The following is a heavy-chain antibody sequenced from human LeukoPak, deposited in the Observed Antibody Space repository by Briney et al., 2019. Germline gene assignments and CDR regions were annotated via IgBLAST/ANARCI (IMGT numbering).Heavy chain of an antibody. D-gene: IGHD3-16*01. V-gene: IGHV3-23*01. CDR2: ISGSGGTT. Sequence: GGSLRLSCAASEFTFSTYGMSWVRQAPGKGLEWVSAISGSGGTTYYADSVKGRFTISRDNSKDTLYLQMNSLSAEDTAVYYCAKGLTNWFDPWGQGTLVTVSS. J-gene: IGHJ5*02. CDR1: EFTFSTYG. CDR3: AKGLTNWFDP.